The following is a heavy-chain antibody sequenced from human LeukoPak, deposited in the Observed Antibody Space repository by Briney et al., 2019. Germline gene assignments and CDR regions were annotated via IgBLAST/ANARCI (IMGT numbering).Heavy chain of an antibody. V-gene: IGHV3-30*02. D-gene: IGHD3-3*01. Sequence: GGSLRLSCAASGLTFSSYGMHWVRQAPGKGLEWVAFIQYDGSTKYYADSVKSQFTISRDNSKNTLDLQMNSLRAEDTAVYYCAKDLSRYFDFWSCPDWVQATLLSVPS. CDR2: IQYDGSTK. CDR3: AKDLSRYFDFWSCPD. CDR1: GLTFSSYG. J-gene: IGHJ4*02.